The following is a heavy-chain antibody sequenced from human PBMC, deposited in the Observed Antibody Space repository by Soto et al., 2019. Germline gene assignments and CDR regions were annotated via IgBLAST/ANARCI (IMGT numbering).Heavy chain of an antibody. CDR2: MSFDGSNK. J-gene: IGHJ4*02. Sequence: PGGSLRLSCAASGFTFRSYGMHWVRQAPGKGLEWVALMSFDGSNKYYADSVRGRFTISSDNSKSTLYLQMDILRPEDTAVYYCARGLHSLFDYWGQGTLVTVSS. D-gene: IGHD2-21*01. CDR1: GFTFRSYG. V-gene: IGHV3-33*08. CDR3: ARGLHSLFDY.